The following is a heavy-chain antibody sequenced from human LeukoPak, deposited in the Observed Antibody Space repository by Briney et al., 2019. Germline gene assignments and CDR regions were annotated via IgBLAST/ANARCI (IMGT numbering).Heavy chain of an antibody. CDR2: VYYRGNT. Sequence: SETLSLTCSVSGGSISSSSYYWVWIRQPPGKGLEWIGNVYYRGNTYYNPSLKSRVTISVDTSKNQFSLKLSSVNATDTAVYYCARHRYLWPNYWYFDLWGRGTLVTVSS. CDR1: GGSISSSSYY. J-gene: IGHJ2*01. CDR3: ARHRYLWPNYWYFDL. D-gene: IGHD1-14*01. V-gene: IGHV4-39*07.